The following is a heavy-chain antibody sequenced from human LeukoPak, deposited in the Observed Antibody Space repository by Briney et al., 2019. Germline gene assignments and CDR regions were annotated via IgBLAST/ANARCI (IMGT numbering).Heavy chain of an antibody. CDR3: AKDRFGSGNYFDY. V-gene: IGHV3-23*01. D-gene: IGHD1-26*01. J-gene: IGHJ4*02. CDR2: INASGGTT. Sequence: GGSLRLSCAVSGFTFSTYAMSWVRQAPGKGLEWVSGINASGGTTNYADSVKGRSTISRDNSKNTLYLQMNCLRAEDTAVYYCAKDRFGSGNYFDYWGQGTLVTVSS. CDR1: GFTFSTYA.